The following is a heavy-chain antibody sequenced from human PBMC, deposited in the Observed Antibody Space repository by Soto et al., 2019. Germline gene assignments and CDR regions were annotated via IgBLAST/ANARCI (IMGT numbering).Heavy chain of an antibody. V-gene: IGHV6-1*01. CDR2: TYYRSKWYN. Sequence: SQTLSLTCAISGDSVSSNSAAWNWIRQSPSRGLEWLGRTYYRSKWYNDYAVSVKSPITINPDTSKNQFSLQLNSVTPEDTAVYYCASDRWFRYCSGGSCSGVFDYWGQGTLVTVSS. D-gene: IGHD2-15*01. CDR3: ASDRWFRYCSGGSCSGVFDY. CDR1: GDSVSSNSAA. J-gene: IGHJ4*02.